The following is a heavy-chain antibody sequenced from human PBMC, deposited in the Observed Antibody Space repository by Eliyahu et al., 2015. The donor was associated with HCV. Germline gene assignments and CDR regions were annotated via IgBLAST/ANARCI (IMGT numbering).Heavy chain of an antibody. CDR2: IIPIFGTA. J-gene: IGHJ6*02. D-gene: IGHD3-3*01. Sequence: QVQLVQSGAEVKKPGSSVKVSCKASGGTFSSYAISWVRQAPGQGLEWMGGIIPIFGTANYAQKFQGRVTITADESTSTAYMELSSLRSEDTAVYYCARDSNDRVRSGELRFWRFGMDVWGQGTTVTVSS. CDR1: GGTFSSYA. CDR3: ARDSNDRVRSGELRFWRFGMDV. V-gene: IGHV1-69*01.